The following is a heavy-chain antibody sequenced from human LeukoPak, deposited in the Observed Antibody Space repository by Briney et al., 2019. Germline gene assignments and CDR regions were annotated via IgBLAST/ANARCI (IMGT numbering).Heavy chain of an antibody. Sequence: GASVKVSCKASGYTITSYDINWVRQATGQGLEWMGWMNPNSGNTGYAQKFQGRVTITRNTSISTAYMELSSLRSEDTAVYYCARSWGLDYMDVWGKGTTVTVSS. D-gene: IGHD7-27*01. J-gene: IGHJ6*03. V-gene: IGHV1-8*03. CDR3: ARSWGLDYMDV. CDR2: MNPNSGNT. CDR1: GYTITSYD.